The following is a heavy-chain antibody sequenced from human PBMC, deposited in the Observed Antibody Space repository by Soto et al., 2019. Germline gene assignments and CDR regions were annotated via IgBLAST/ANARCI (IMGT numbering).Heavy chain of an antibody. D-gene: IGHD1-7*01. CDR3: VRRVSGNYDY. Sequence: EVQLAESGGGMVQPGGSLRLSCVASGFTFSSYDMHWVRQAQGKGLEYVSSSSNGGTTYYGNSVKGRFTISRDNSKNTLYLQMGSLRAEDMAVYYCVRRVSGNYDYWGQGTLVTVSS. CDR1: GFTFSSYD. V-gene: IGHV3-64*01. CDR2: SSNGGTT. J-gene: IGHJ4*02.